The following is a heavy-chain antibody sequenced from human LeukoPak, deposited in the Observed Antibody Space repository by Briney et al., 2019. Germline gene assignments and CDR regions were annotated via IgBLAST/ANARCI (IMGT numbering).Heavy chain of an antibody. CDR3: ARETNRYSSSWYLDY. Sequence: GGSLRLSCAASGFTFSSYSMNWVRQAPGKGLEWVSSISSSSSYIYYADSVKGRFTISRDNAKNSLYLQMNSLRAEDTAVYYCARETNRYSSSWYLDYWGQGTLVTVSS. CDR1: GFTFSSYS. CDR2: ISSSSSYI. V-gene: IGHV3-21*01. D-gene: IGHD6-13*01. J-gene: IGHJ4*02.